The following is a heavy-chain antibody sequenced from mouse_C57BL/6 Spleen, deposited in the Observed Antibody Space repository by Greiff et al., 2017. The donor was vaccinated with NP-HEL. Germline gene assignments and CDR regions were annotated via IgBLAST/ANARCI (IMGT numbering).Heavy chain of an antibody. CDR2: INYDGSST. CDR1: GFTFSDYY. D-gene: IGHD2-4*01. CDR3: ARDGGLRRGYAMDY. J-gene: IGHJ4*01. Sequence: EVKLVESEGGLVQPGSSMKLSCTASGFTFSDYYMAWVRQVPEKGLEWVANINYDGSSTYYLDSLKSRFIISRDNAKNILYLQMSSLKSEDTATYYCARDGGLRRGYAMDYWGQGTSVTVSS. V-gene: IGHV5-16*01.